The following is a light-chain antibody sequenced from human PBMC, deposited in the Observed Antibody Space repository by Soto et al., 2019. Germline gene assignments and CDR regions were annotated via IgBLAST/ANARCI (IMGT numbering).Light chain of an antibody. Sequence: QSALTQPASVSGSPGQSITISCTGTSSDVGSYNLVSWYQQHPGKAPKLMIYEVSKRPSGVSNRFSGSKSGNTASLTISGLKVEDEADYYCCSYAGSSTSVLGTGTKVTVL. J-gene: IGLJ1*01. CDR1: SSDVGSYNL. CDR2: EVS. V-gene: IGLV2-23*02. CDR3: CSYAGSSTSV.